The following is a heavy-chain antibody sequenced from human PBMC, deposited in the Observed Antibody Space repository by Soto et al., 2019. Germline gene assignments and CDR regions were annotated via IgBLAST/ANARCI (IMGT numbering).Heavy chain of an antibody. CDR2: IYYSGST. D-gene: IGHD6-13*01. CDR1: GGLPRPGGYL. V-gene: IGHV4-61*03. J-gene: IGHJ4*02. Sequence: SEDPPPRQTGSGGLPRPGGYLLGRVRQPPRKGLEWIAYIYYSGSTNYNPSLKSRVTISVDSSKNHFSLKLTSVTAADTAVYYCARDNPLYGSSWLYYFDYWGQGTLVTVSS. CDR3: ARDNPLYGSSWLYYFDY.